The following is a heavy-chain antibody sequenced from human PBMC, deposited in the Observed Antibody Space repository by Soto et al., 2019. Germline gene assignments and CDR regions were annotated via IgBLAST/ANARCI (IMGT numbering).Heavy chain of an antibody. Sequence: PSETLSLTCTVSGGSISSGGYYWSWIRQHPGKGLEWIGYIYYSGSTYYNPSLKSRVTIPVDTSKNQFSLKLSSVTAADTAVYYCATARGYDSSGYYEIDAFDIWGQGTMVTVSS. CDR1: GGSISSGGYY. J-gene: IGHJ3*02. D-gene: IGHD3-22*01. CDR3: ATARGYDSSGYYEIDAFDI. V-gene: IGHV4-31*03. CDR2: IYYSGST.